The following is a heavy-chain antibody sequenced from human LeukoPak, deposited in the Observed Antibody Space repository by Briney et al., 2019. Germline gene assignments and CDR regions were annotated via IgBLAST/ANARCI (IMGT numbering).Heavy chain of an antibody. Sequence: SETLSLTCAVYGGSFSGYYWSWIRQPPGKGLEWIGEINHSGSTNYNPSLKSRVTISVDTSKNQFSLKLSSVTAADTAVYHCARGLVVPAASSYYYYYGMDVWGQGTTVTVSS. J-gene: IGHJ6*02. CDR1: GGSFSGYY. V-gene: IGHV4-34*01. CDR2: INHSGST. CDR3: ARGLVVPAASSYYYYYGMDV. D-gene: IGHD2-2*01.